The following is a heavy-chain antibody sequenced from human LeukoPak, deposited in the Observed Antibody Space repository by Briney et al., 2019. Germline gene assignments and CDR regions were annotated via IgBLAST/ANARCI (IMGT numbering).Heavy chain of an antibody. Sequence: PSGTLSLTCAVSGGSISSYYWSWVRQPPGKGLEWIGYIYYSGSTNYNPSLTSRVTISVDTSKNQFSLKLSSVTAADTAVYYCARELSDSSGYTDAFDIWGQGTMVTVSS. CDR1: GGSISSYY. D-gene: IGHD3-22*01. V-gene: IGHV4-59*01. CDR3: ARELSDSSGYTDAFDI. J-gene: IGHJ3*02. CDR2: IYYSGST.